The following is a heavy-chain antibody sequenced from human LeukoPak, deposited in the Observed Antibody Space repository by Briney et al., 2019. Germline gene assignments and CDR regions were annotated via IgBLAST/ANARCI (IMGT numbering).Heavy chain of an antibody. Sequence: GGSLRLSCAASGFTVSSNYMSWVRQAPGKGLEWVSYISSSTSTKYYADSVKGRFTISRDNAKNSLYLQMNSLRAEDTAVYYCARGLRYFDWPTNYFDYWGQGTLVTVSS. CDR2: ISSSTSTK. D-gene: IGHD3-9*01. CDR3: ARGLRYFDWPTNYFDY. V-gene: IGHV3-48*01. CDR1: GFTVSSNY. J-gene: IGHJ4*02.